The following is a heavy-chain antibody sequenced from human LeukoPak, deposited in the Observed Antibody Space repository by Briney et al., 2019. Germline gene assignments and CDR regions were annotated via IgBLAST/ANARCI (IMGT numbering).Heavy chain of an antibody. CDR2: IRYDGSSE. CDR3: AKEKRTMLYFFAY. J-gene: IGHJ4*02. V-gene: IGHV3-30*02. D-gene: IGHD3-16*01. CDR1: GFTFSVYG. Sequence: PGGSLRLSCAASGFTFSVYGMHWVRQAPGKGLEWVAVIRYDGSSEYYADSVKGRFTISRDNSKNMLYLQMHSLRAEDTAVYYCAKEKRTMLYFFAYWGQGTLVTVSS.